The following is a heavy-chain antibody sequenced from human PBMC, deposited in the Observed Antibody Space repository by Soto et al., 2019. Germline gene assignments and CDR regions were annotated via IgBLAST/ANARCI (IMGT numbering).Heavy chain of an antibody. CDR3: ARDGTLYDSRAYYYLY. D-gene: IGHD3-22*01. J-gene: IGHJ4*02. CDR2: ITPMFGTP. Sequence: QVQLVQSGAEVEKPGSSVKVSCKASGRTFSSYTITWVRQAPGQGLEWMGGITPMFGTPNYAQKFRGRVTITADESSSTAYMELSSLRSEDTAMYFCARDGTLYDSRAYYYLYWGQGTLVTVSS. CDR1: GRTFSSYT. V-gene: IGHV1-69*01.